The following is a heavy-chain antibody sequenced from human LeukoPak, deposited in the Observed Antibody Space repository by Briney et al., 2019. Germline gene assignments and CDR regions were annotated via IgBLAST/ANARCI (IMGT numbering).Heavy chain of an antibody. CDR3: ATVPYDYVWGSYRYTAADY. J-gene: IGHJ4*02. Sequence: GASVKVPCKVSGYTLTELSMHWVRQAPGKGLEWMGGFDPEDGETIYAQKFQGRVTMAEDTSTDTAYMELSSLRSEDTAVYYCATVPYDYVWGSYRYTAADYWGQGTLVTVSS. V-gene: IGHV1-24*01. D-gene: IGHD3-16*02. CDR2: FDPEDGET. CDR1: GYTLTELS.